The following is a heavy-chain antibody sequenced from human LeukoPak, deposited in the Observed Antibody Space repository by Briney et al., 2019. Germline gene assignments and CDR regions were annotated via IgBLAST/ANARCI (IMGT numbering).Heavy chain of an antibody. CDR1: GDSISGYY. J-gene: IGHJ1*01. Sequence: SETLSLTCTVSGDSISGYYWSWIRQPPGKGLEWLGYIHYSGSTNYNPSLKSRVTISVDTSKNQFSLKLSSVTAADTAVYYCARGGWYPESFQHWGQGALVTVSS. D-gene: IGHD6-19*01. CDR3: ARGGWYPESFQH. CDR2: IHYSGST. V-gene: IGHV4-59*01.